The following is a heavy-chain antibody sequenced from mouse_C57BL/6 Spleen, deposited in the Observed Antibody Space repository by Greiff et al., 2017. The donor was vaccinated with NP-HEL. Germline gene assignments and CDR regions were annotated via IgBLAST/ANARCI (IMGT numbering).Heavy chain of an antibody. CDR3: ARPGYNGNYGYFDV. CDR2: INPNYGTT. CDR1: GYSFTDYN. V-gene: IGHV1-39*01. Sequence: EVQLQQSGPELVKPGASVKISCKASGYSFTDYNMNWVKQSNGKSLEWIGVINPNYGTTSYNQKFKGKATLTVDQSSSTAYMQLNSLTSEDSAVYYGARPGYNGNYGYFDVWGTGTTVTVSS. D-gene: IGHD2-1*01. J-gene: IGHJ1*03.